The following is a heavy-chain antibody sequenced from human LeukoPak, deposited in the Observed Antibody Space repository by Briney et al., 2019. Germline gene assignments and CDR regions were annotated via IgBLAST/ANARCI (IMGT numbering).Heavy chain of an antibody. D-gene: IGHD3-22*01. CDR1: GGSFSGYY. J-gene: IGHJ4*02. Sequence: SETLSLTCAVYGGSFSGYYWSWIRQPPGKGLEWIGEINHSGSTNYNPPLKSRVTISVDTSKNQFSLKLSSVTAADTAVYYCARGPPLGDSSGYPFDYWGQGTLVTVSS. CDR3: ARGPPLGDSSGYPFDY. CDR2: INHSGST. V-gene: IGHV4-34*01.